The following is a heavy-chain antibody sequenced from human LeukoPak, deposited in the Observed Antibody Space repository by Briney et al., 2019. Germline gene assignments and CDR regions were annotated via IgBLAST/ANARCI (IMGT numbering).Heavy chain of an antibody. V-gene: IGHV3-30*04. D-gene: IGHD4-23*01. CDR1: GFTFSSYA. J-gene: IGHJ6*03. Sequence: GGSLRLSCAASGFTFSSYAMHWVRPAPGKGLEWVAVISYDGSNKYYADSVKGRFTISRDNSKNTLYLQMNSLRAEDTALYYCAKAAGNDYYYMDVWGKGTTVTISS. CDR3: AKAAGNDYYYMDV. CDR2: ISYDGSNK.